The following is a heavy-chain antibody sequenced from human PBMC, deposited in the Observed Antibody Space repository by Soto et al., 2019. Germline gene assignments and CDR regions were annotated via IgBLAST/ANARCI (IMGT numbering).Heavy chain of an antibody. J-gene: IGHJ6*02. V-gene: IGHV3-23*01. CDR3: AKVVSGLGAVHSRCGMDV. CDR2: ISGTGGTT. Sequence: EVQLLESGGDLVQRGGSLRLSCAATGFTFSSYAMSWVRQAPGKRLEWVSGISGTGGTTYYADSVKGRFTISRDNSKQALYLQMSGLRADDTAVYYCAKVVSGLGAVHSRCGMDVWGQGTTVTVSS. D-gene: IGHD3-3*01. CDR1: GFTFSSYA.